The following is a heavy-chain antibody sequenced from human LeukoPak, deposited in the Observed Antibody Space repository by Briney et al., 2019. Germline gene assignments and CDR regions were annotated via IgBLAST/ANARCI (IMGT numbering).Heavy chain of an antibody. Sequence: GRSLRLSCAASGFTFSDSGMHWVRQAPGKGLEWVAVIWYSGSSNYYADSVKGRFTISRDNAKNSLYLQMNSLRAEDTAVYYCARRKYYYGSGSYPFDYWGQGTLVTVSS. CDR2: IWYSGSSN. J-gene: IGHJ4*02. CDR3: ARRKYYYGSGSYPFDY. D-gene: IGHD3-10*01. CDR1: GFTFSDSG. V-gene: IGHV3-33*08.